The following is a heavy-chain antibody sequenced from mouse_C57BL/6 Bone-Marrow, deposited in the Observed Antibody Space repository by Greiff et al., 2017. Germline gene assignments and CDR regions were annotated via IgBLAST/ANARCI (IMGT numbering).Heavy chain of an antibody. D-gene: IGHD2-3*01. CDR1: GYTFTSYW. V-gene: IGHV1-61*01. J-gene: IGHJ3*01. CDR2: IYPSDSET. Sequence: QVQLQQPGAELVRPGSSVKLSCKASGYTFTSYWMDWVKQRPGQGLEWIGNIYPSDSETHYNQKFTDKATLTVDKSSSTAYMQLSSLTSEDSAVYCCARCHDGSFAYWGQGTLVTVSA. CDR3: ARCHDGSFAY.